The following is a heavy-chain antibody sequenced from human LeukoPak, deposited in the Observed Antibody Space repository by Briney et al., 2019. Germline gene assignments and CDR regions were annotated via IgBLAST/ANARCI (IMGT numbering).Heavy chain of an antibody. CDR2: VKSKTDGRTT. V-gene: IGHV3-15*01. CDR1: GFTFSNAW. Sequence: GGSLRLSCAASGFTFSNAWMSWVRQAPGKGLEWVGRVKSKTDGRTTDYAAPVKGRFTISRDDSKNTLYLQMNSLKTEDTAVYYCTTDYIVGAILFDYWGQGTLVTASS. J-gene: IGHJ4*02. CDR3: TTDYIVGAILFDY. D-gene: IGHD1-26*01.